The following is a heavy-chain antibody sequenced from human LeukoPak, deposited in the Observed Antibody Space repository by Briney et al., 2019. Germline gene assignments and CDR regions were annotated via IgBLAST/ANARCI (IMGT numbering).Heavy chain of an antibody. V-gene: IGHV4-39*01. Sequence: PSETLSLTSTVSGGSISSSSYYWGWIRQPPGKGLEWIGSIYYSGSTYYNPSLKSRVTISVDTSKNQFSLKLSSVTAADTAVYYCARHARGYYDSSGYYLAPFDYWGQGTLVTVSS. CDR1: GGSISSSSYY. J-gene: IGHJ4*02. CDR2: IYYSGST. D-gene: IGHD3-22*01. CDR3: ARHARGYYDSSGYYLAPFDY.